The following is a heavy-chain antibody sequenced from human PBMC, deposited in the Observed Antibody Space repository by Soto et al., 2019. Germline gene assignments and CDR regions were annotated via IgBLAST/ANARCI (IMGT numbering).Heavy chain of an antibody. CDR2: ISTYNGKT. CDR1: GYTFSTYP. J-gene: IGHJ4*02. Sequence: QVQLVQSGAEVKKPGASATVSCKTSGYTFSTYPISWVRQAPGQGLEWVGWISTYNGKTNYGQKFQGRVTITTDTSASTAYMNLRNLRSDDTAVYYCARDRVEAALGTFDQWGQGTLVTVSS. CDR3: ARDRVEAALGTFDQ. V-gene: IGHV1-18*01. D-gene: IGHD6-13*01.